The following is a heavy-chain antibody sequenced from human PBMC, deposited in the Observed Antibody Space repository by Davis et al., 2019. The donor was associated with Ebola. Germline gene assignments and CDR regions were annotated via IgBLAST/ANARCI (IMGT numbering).Heavy chain of an antibody. J-gene: IGHJ4*02. CDR2: INPSGGST. V-gene: IGHV1-46*01. CDR1: GYTFTSYY. CDR3: ARDLLANWGSEPFDY. Sequence: ASVKVSCKASGYTFTSYYMHWVRQAPGQGLEWMGIINPSGGSTSYAQKFQGRVTMTRDTSTSTVYMELRSLRSYDTAVYYCARDLLANWGSEPFDYWGQGTLVTVSS. D-gene: IGHD7-27*01.